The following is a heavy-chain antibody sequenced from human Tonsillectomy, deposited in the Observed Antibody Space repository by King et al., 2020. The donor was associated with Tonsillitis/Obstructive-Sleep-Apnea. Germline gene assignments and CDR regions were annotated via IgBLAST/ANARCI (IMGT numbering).Heavy chain of an antibody. D-gene: IGHD2-2*01. Sequence: QLVQSGAEVKKPGSSVKVSCKASGGTFSSYAINWVRQAPGQGLEWMGRIIPIHAIANYAQKFQGRVTITADKSTSTAYMDLSSLRSEDTAMYYCAGAGDVIVPAVKRCYCYYMDVWGKGTTVTVSS. CDR1: GGTFSSYA. CDR2: IIPIHAIA. CDR3: AGAGDVIVPAVKRCYCYYMDV. V-gene: IGHV1-69*04. J-gene: IGHJ6*03.